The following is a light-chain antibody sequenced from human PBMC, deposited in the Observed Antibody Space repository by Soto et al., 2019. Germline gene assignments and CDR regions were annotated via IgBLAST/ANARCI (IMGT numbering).Light chain of an antibody. CDR2: AAS. CDR3: QQSSSTPLFT. CDR1: QSISSY. J-gene: IGKJ3*01. Sequence: DIQLTQSPSSLSASVGDRVTITCRASQSISSYLNWYQQKPGKAPKFLIYAASSLQSGVPSRFSGSGSGTDLTLAISSLQPEDFATYYCQQSSSTPLFTFGPGTKVDIK. V-gene: IGKV1-39*01.